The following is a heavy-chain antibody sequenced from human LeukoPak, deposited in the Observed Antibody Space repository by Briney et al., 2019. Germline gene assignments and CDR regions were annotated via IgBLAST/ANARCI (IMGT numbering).Heavy chain of an antibody. V-gene: IGHV3-30*02. CDR1: GFTFSSYG. D-gene: IGHD3-16*02. CDR2: IRYDGSNK. Sequence: PGRSLRLSCAASGFTFSSYGMHWVRQAPGKGLEWVAFIRYDGSNKYYADSVKGRFTISRDNSKNTLYLQMNSLRAEDTAVYYCAKVRSYMITFGGVIVPDAFDIWGQGTMVTVSP. CDR3: AKVRSYMITFGGVIVPDAFDI. J-gene: IGHJ3*02.